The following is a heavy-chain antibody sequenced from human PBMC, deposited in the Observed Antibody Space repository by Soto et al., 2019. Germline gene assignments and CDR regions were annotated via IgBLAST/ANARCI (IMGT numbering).Heavy chain of an antibody. CDR3: ARYCSGGSCDSNTAFGI. D-gene: IGHD2-15*01. J-gene: IGHJ3*02. CDR2: ISAYNGNT. V-gene: IGHV1-18*01. CDR1: GYTFTSYG. Sequence: ASVKVSCKASGYTFTSYGITWVRQAPGQGLEYMGWISAYNGNTNYAQKLQGRVTMTADTSTNTAHMELRSLRSDDTAVYYCARYCSGGSCDSNTAFGIWGQGTMVTVSS.